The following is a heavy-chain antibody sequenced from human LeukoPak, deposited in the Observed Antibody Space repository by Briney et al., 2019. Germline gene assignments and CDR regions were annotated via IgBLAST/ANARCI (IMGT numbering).Heavy chain of an antibody. CDR1: GYTFTSNY. V-gene: IGHV1-46*01. CDR3: ARDNSVRDEAWWFNP. D-gene: IGHD5-24*01. CDR2: ISPSGGST. Sequence: ASVKVSCKAFGYTFTSNYMHWVRQAPGPGPEWMGVISPSGGSTTYAQKFQGRVTLTRDMSTSTDYLELSRLRSEDTAVYYCARDNSVRDEAWWFNPWGQGTLITVSS. J-gene: IGHJ5*02.